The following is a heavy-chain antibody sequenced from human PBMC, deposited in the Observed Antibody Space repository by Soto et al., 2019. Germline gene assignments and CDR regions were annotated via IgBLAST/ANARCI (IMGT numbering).Heavy chain of an antibody. D-gene: IGHD6-13*01. CDR1: GFTFSNYA. J-gene: IGHJ4*02. CDR2: ITGTGADT. CDR3: ARAGYSNSWYTFDY. V-gene: IGHV3-23*01. Sequence: GGSLRLSCAASGFTFSNYAMSWVRQAPGKGLEWFSAITGTGADTYHADSVKARFTISRDNSKNTLYLQMNSLRAEDTAVYYCARAGYSNSWYTFDYWGQGTVVTV.